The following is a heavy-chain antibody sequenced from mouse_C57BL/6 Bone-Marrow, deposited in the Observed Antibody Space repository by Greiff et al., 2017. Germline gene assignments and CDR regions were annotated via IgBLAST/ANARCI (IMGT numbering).Heavy chain of an antibody. CDR1: GYAFSSYW. CDR3: AKVGYGSSSWFAY. J-gene: IGHJ3*01. Sequence: QVQLKQSGAELVKPGASVKISCKASGYAFSSYWMNWVKQRPGKGLEWIGQIYPGDGDTNYNGKFKGKATLTADKSSSTAYMQLSSLTSEDSAVYFCAKVGYGSSSWFAYWGQGTLVTVSA. D-gene: IGHD1-1*01. CDR2: IYPGDGDT. V-gene: IGHV1-80*01.